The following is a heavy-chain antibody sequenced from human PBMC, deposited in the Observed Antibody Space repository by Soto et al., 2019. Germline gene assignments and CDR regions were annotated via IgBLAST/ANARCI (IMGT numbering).Heavy chain of an antibody. CDR1: GYSFTSYW. V-gene: IGHV5-51*01. J-gene: IGHJ6*02. CDR2: IYPGESDT. CDR3: ASNTGIAAAGTSYYYYYGMDV. D-gene: IGHD6-13*01. Sequence: PGESLKISCKGSGYSFTSYWIGWVRQMPGKGLGWMGIIYPGESDTRYSPSFQGQVTISADKSISTSYLQWSSLKASDTAMYYCASNTGIAAAGTSYYYYYGMDVWGQGTTVTVSS.